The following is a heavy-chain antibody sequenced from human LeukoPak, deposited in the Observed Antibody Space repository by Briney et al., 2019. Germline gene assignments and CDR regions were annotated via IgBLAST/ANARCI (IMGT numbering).Heavy chain of an antibody. D-gene: IGHD3-3*02. V-gene: IGHV4-34*01. Sequence: SETLSLTCAVYGGSFSGYYWSWIRQPPGKGLEWIGEINHSGSTDYNPSLKIRVTISVDTSKKQFSLKVSSVTAADTAVYYCARRAFLEWLPKYWGPGTPVTVSS. CDR1: GGSFSGYY. CDR3: ARRAFLEWLPKY. CDR2: INHSGST. J-gene: IGHJ4*02.